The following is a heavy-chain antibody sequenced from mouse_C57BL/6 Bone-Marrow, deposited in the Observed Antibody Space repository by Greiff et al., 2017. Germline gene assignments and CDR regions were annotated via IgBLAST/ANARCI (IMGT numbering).Heavy chain of an antibody. J-gene: IGHJ1*03. D-gene: IGHD1-1*01. Sequence: EVKLVDSGGGLVQSGRSLRLSCATSGFTFSDFYMEWVRQAPGKGLEWIAASRNKANDYTTEYSASVKGRFIVSRDTSQSILYLQMNALRAEDTAMYYCARAFTTVVATDWYFDVWGTGTTVTVSS. CDR1: GFTFSDFY. CDR2: SRNKANDYTT. CDR3: ARAFTTVVATDWYFDV. V-gene: IGHV7-1*01.